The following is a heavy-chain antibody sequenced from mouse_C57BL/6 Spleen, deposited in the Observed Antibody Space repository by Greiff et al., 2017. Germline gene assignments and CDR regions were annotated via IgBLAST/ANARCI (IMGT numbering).Heavy chain of an antibody. D-gene: IGHD2-2*01. Sequence: EVKLLESGGGLVKPGGSLKLSCAASGFTFSDYGMHWVRQAPEKGLEWVAYISSGSSTIYYADTVKGRFTISRDNAKNTLFLQMTSLRSEDTAMXYCARNGGYDFYAMDYWGQGTSVTVSS. CDR1: GFTFSDYG. J-gene: IGHJ4*01. CDR3: ARNGGYDFYAMDY. V-gene: IGHV5-17*01. CDR2: ISSGSSTI.